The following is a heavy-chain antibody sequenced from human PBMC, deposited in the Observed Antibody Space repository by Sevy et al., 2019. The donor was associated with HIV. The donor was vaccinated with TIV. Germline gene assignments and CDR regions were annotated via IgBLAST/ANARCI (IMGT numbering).Heavy chain of an antibody. Sequence: ASVKVSCKVSGYTLTELSMHWVRQAPGKGLEWMGGFDPEDGETIYAQKFQGRVTMTEDTSTDTAYMELSSLRSKDTAVYYRAPGPPGIAVAGLRWFDPCRQGTLGTVSS. CDR2: FDPEDGET. D-gene: IGHD6-19*01. J-gene: IGHJ5*02. CDR1: GYTLTELS. V-gene: IGHV1-24*01. CDR3: APGPPGIAVAGLRWFDP.